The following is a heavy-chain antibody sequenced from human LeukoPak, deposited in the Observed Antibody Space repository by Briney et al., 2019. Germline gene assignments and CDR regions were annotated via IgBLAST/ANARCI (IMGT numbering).Heavy chain of an antibody. CDR3: ARAGYSYGWYFDY. V-gene: IGHV4-59*12. CDR1: GGSISSYY. Sequence: SETLSLTCTVSGGSISSYYWSWIRQPPGKGLEWIGYIYYSGSTNYNPSLKSRVTISVDTSKNQFSLKLSSVTAADTAVYYCARAGYSYGWYFDYWGQGTLVTVSS. D-gene: IGHD5-18*01. J-gene: IGHJ4*02. CDR2: IYYSGST.